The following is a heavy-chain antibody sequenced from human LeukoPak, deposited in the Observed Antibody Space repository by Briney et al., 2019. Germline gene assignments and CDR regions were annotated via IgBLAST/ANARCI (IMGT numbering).Heavy chain of an antibody. Sequence: GGSLRFSCAASGFTFSSYEMNWVRQAPGKGLEWVSYISSSGSTIYYADSVKGRFTISRDNAKNSLYLQMNSLRVEDTAVYYCAELGITMIGGVWGKGTTVTISS. V-gene: IGHV3-48*03. CDR2: ISSSGSTI. CDR3: AELGITMIGGV. D-gene: IGHD3-10*02. J-gene: IGHJ6*04. CDR1: GFTFSSYE.